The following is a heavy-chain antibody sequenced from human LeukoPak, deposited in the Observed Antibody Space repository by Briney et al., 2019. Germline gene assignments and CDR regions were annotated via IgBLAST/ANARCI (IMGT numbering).Heavy chain of an antibody. V-gene: IGHV1-69*04. D-gene: IGHD3/OR15-3a*01. CDR1: GRTFSSYA. CDR3: ARDFSWTGDYYYYGMDV. J-gene: IGHJ6*02. CDR2: IIPILGIA. Sequence: GASVKLSCKASGRTFSSYAISWVRQAPGQGLEWMGRIIPILGIANYAQKFQGRVTITADKSTSTAYMELSSLRSEDTAVYYCARDFSWTGDYYYYGMDVWGQGTTVTVSS.